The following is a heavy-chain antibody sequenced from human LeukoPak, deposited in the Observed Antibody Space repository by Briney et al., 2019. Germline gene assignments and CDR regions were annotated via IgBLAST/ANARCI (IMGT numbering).Heavy chain of an antibody. CDR1: GGSISSSSYY. V-gene: IGHV4-39*01. CDR3: ARNYDSSGDNWFDP. D-gene: IGHD3-22*01. Sequence: PSETLSLTCTVSGGSISSSSYYWGWIRQPPGKGLEWIGSIYYSGSTYYNPSLKSRVTISVDTSKNQFSLKLSSVTAADTAEYYCARNYDSSGDNWFDPWGQGTLVTVSS. J-gene: IGHJ5*02. CDR2: IYYSGST.